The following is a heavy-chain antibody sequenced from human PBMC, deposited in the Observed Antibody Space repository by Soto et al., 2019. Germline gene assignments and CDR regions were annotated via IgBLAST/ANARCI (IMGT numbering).Heavy chain of an antibody. CDR3: ARDLVRRHVDTAMVTGSY. CDR1: GFTFSDYY. D-gene: IGHD5-18*01. CDR2: ITSSGSTK. J-gene: IGHJ4*02. V-gene: IGHV3-11*01. Sequence: QVQLVESGGGLVKPGGSLRLSCAASGFTFSDYYMSWIRQAPGKGLEWVSYITSSGSTKYYADSLRGRFTISRDNAKNSLYLQMNSLSADDTAVYYCARDLVRRHVDTAMVTGSYWGQGTLVTVSS.